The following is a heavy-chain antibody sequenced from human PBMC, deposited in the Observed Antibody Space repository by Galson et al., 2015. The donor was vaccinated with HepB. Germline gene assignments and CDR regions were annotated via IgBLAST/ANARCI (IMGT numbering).Heavy chain of an antibody. V-gene: IGHV1-2*02. CDR3: ARGGYIDNWFDP. Sequence: SVKVSCKASGYTFTGYYMHWVRQAPGQGLEWMGWINPSSGGTNYAQKFQGRVTMTRDTSMSTAYMELSSLRAEDTAVYYCARGGYIDNWFDPWGQGTLVTVSS. J-gene: IGHJ5*02. CDR2: INPSSGGT. CDR1: GYTFTGYY. D-gene: IGHD5-12*01.